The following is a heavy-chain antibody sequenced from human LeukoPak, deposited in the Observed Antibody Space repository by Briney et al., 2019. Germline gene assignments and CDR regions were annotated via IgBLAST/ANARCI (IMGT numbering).Heavy chain of an antibody. D-gene: IGHD3-3*01. CDR3: AREYYDFWRGYYSSWFDP. CDR1: GFTFSSYW. Sequence: GGSLRLSCAASGFTFSSYWMSWVRQAPGKGLEWVANIKQDGSEKYYVDSVKGRFTISRDNAKNSLYLQMNSLRAEDTAVYYCAREYYDFWRGYYSSWFDPWGQGTLVTVSS. V-gene: IGHV3-7*01. CDR2: IKQDGSEK. J-gene: IGHJ5*02.